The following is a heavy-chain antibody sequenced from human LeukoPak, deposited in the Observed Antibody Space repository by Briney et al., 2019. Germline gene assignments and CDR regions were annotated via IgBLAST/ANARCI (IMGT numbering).Heavy chain of an antibody. CDR1: GGSFSGYY. V-gene: IGHV4-34*01. D-gene: IGHD5-18*01. Sequence: SETLSLTCAVYGGSFSGYYWSWIRQPPGKGLEWIGEINHSGSTNCNPSLKSRVTISVDTSKNQFSLKLSSVTAADTAVYYCARDGRYSYGLPNINWFDHWGQGTLVAVSS. CDR2: INHSGST. CDR3: ARDGRYSYGLPNINWFDH. J-gene: IGHJ5*02.